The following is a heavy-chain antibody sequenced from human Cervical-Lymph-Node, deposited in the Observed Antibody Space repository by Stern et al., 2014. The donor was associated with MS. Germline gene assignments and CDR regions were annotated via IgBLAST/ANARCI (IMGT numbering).Heavy chain of an antibody. CDR1: GFTLAPNY. CDR2: TLTDGSA. V-gene: IGHV3-66*01. J-gene: IGHJ4*02. Sequence: EVQLVESGGGLVQPGGSLRLSCVVSGFTLAPNYVSWVRQAPGKGLEWVSVTLTDGSAYYAESVKGRFTISRDNSKNTLYLQMNSLRDEDTAIYYCARGPPDTSKDYWGQGTLVTVSS. D-gene: IGHD2/OR15-2a*01. CDR3: ARGPPDTSKDY.